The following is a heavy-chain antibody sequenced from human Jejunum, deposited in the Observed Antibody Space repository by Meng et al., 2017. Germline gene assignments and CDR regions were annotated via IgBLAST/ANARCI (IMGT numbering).Heavy chain of an antibody. J-gene: IGHJ6*02. CDR1: GFTFSSYP. V-gene: IGHV3-30*01. Sequence: GGSLRLSCAASGFTFSSYPMHWVRQAPGKGLEWVAVILYDGSDKYADSVKGRFTISRDNSKNTLYLQMNSLRPEDTALYYCARDHRSGYHNYYYNYGLDVWGQGTMVTVSS. CDR3: ARDHRSGYHNYYYNYGLDV. D-gene: IGHD3-3*01. CDR2: ILYDGSDK.